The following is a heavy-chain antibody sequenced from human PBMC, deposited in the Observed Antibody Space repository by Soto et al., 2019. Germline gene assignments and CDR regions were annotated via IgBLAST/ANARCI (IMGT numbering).Heavy chain of an antibody. J-gene: IGHJ6*02. CDR3: ARATAYDFWSGYYRSYGLDV. CDR2: INPNSGDT. D-gene: IGHD3-3*01. CDR1: GYTFTGYF. V-gene: IGHV1-2*04. Sequence: VQLVQSGAEVKSPGASVRVSCTTSGYTFTGYFIHWVRQAPGKGLEWMGWINPNSGDTSYSQKFQGCVTMARDTSISTAYMELSRLRSDDTAVYYCARATAYDFWSGYYRSYGLDVWGQGTTVTV.